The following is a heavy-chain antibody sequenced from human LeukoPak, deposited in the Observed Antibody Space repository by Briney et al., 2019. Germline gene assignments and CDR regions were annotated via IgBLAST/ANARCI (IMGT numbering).Heavy chain of an antibody. V-gene: IGHV4-31*03. CDR3: ARTYQLLHDY. D-gene: IGHD2-2*01. J-gene: IGHJ4*02. CDR1: GGSISSGDYY. CDR2: INHSGST. Sequence: SETLSLTCTVSGGSISSGDYYWSWIRQPPGKGLEWIGEINHSGSTNYNPSLKSRVTISVDTSKNQFSLKLSSVTAADTAVYYCARTYQLLHDYWGQGTLVTVSS.